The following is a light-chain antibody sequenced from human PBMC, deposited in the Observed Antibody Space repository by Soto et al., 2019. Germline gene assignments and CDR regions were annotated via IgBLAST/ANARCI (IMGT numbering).Light chain of an antibody. Sequence: QSVLTQPASVSGSPGQSIAISCIGTSSDVGAYDYVSWYQQHPDRAPKLMVYEVHNRPSGVSNRFSGSKSVNTATLTISGLQPEDEADYYCASHTSGNTRVFGTGTKVTV. V-gene: IGLV2-14*03. CDR2: EVH. CDR3: ASHTSGNTRV. J-gene: IGLJ1*01. CDR1: SSDVGAYDY.